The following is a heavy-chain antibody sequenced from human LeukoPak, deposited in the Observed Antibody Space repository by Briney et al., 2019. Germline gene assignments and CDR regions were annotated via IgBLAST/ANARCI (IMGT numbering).Heavy chain of an antibody. CDR1: GGSISSYY. D-gene: IGHD2-15*01. CDR2: VYYSDST. J-gene: IGHJ3*02. V-gene: IGHV4-59*12. CDR3: SKRGCTGGSCYRSRGAFDI. Sequence: SETLSPTCTVSGGSISSYYWSWIRQPPGKGLECIGYVYYSDSTNYNPSLKSRVTISVDTSKNQFSLKLNSVTAAATAVYYFSKRGCTGGSCYRSRGAFDIWGQGTMVTVSS.